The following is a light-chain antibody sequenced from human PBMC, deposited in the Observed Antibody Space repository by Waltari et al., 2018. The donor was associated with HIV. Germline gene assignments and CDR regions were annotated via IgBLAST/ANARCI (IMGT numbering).Light chain of an antibody. CDR2: ASN. Sequence: QSGLTQPPPASGPPGQRVTISCSGSSSNIGRTAVHWYQPFPGAAPRLLIYASNQRSSWVPDRFSGSKSGTSASLAISGLQSEDEADYYCAAWDDSLNGRYVFGTGTKVTVL. V-gene: IGLV1-44*01. J-gene: IGLJ1*01. CDR1: SSNIGRTA. CDR3: AAWDDSLNGRYV.